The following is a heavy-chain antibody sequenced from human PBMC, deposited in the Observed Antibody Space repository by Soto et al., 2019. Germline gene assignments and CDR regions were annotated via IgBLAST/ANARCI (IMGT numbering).Heavy chain of an antibody. CDR1: GFTFSTYS. D-gene: IGHD2-2*01. J-gene: IGHJ6*02. CDR2: ISSSGTYI. Sequence: EVQLVESGGGLVKPGGSLRLSCAASGFTFSTYSMNWVRQAPGKGLEWVSSISSSGTYIHYADSLKGRFTISRDNAKNSLYLQMSSLRAEDTAVYYCARDPSDCSSTSCWGYYALDVWGQGTTVTVSS. V-gene: IGHV3-21*01. CDR3: ARDPSDCSSTSCWGYYALDV.